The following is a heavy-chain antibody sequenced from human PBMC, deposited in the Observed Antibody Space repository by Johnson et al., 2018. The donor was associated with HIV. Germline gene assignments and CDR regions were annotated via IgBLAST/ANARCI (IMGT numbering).Heavy chain of an antibody. CDR2: INWNGGRT. V-gene: IGHV3-20*04. CDR1: GLTVSSNY. J-gene: IGHJ3*02. CDR3: ARDQRLIGYNFWSGYHVYAFDI. Sequence: MLLVESGGGLIQPGGSLRLSCAASGLTVSSNYMSWVRQAPGKGLEWVSCINWNGGRTGYADSVKGRFTISRDNAKNSQYLQMNSLRAEDTALYYCARDQRLIGYNFWSGYHVYAFDIWGQGTMVTVSS. D-gene: IGHD3-3*01.